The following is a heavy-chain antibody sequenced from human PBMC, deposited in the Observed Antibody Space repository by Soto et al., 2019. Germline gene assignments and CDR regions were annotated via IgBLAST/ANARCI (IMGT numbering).Heavy chain of an antibody. D-gene: IGHD1-1*01. J-gene: IGHJ3*02. CDR3: AHCTTGTRPEYVFDI. V-gene: IGHV2-5*02. CDR2: IYRDDDR. CDR1: GFSLSTSGVG. Sequence: QITLKESGPTLVKPTQTRTLTCTFSGFSLSTSGVGVGWIRQPPGKAPEYLALIYRDDDRRYRPSLRSRLTITKDTSKKQVVLTMTNMDPVETATYYCAHCTTGTRPEYVFDIWGQGTMVTVSS.